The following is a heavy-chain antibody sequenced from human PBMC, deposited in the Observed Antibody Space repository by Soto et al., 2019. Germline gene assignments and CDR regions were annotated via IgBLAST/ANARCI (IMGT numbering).Heavy chain of an antibody. CDR3: ARSIRDRERPDIWTTGAFDI. CDR1: GITFITHV. J-gene: IGHJ3*02. Sequence: EMQLLESGGGLVQPGGSLRLSCAASGITFITHVMTWVRQAPGRGLEWVSAISSGDDTYYAGSVKGRFTISRDTSKNMLYLQMNSLRADDTAVYYCARSIRDRERPDIWTTGAFDIWGRGTMVTGSS. D-gene: IGHD1-1*01. CDR2: ISSGDDT. V-gene: IGHV3-23*01.